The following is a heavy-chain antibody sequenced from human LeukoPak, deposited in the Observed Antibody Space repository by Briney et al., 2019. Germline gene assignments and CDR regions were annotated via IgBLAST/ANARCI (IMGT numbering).Heavy chain of an antibody. CDR1: GFTFSSYG. V-gene: IGHV3-23*01. CDR3: AKSLESTNYYYHMDV. CDR2: ISGSGGST. D-gene: IGHD2-2*01. J-gene: IGHJ6*03. Sequence: GGSLRLSCAASGFTFSSYGMSWVRQAPGKGLEWVSAISGSGGSTYYADSVKGRFTISRDNSKNTLYLQTNSLRAEDTAVYYCAKSLESTNYYYHMDVWGKGTTVTISS.